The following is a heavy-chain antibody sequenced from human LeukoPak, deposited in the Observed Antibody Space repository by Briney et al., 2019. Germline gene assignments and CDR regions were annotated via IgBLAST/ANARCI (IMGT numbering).Heavy chain of an antibody. CDR2: ISSSSSTI. Sequence: GGSLRLSCAASGFTFSSYSMTWVRQAPGKGLEWVSYISSSSSTIYYADSVKGRFTISRDNAKNSLYLQMNSLRDEDTAVYYCARDARPYLYSSGWNYYYYGMDVWGQGTTVTVSS. CDR1: GFTFSSYS. D-gene: IGHD6-19*01. V-gene: IGHV3-48*02. J-gene: IGHJ6*02. CDR3: ARDARPYLYSSGWNYYYYGMDV.